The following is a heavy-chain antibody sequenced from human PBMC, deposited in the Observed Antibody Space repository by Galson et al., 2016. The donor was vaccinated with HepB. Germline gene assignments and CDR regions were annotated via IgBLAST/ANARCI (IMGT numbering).Heavy chain of an antibody. CDR2: IHPGDSDT. D-gene: IGHD1-26*01. J-gene: IGHJ5*02. Sequence: QSGAEVKKSGESLKISCKASGYKFTNSWIGWVRQKPGKGLEWMGIIHPGDSDTRYSPTFQGQVTMSVDKSISTAYLQWSSLKASDTATYYCARQDGKEWDLLVNWCDPWGQGTLVTVTS. CDR3: ARQDGKEWDLLVNWCDP. CDR1: GYKFTNSW. V-gene: IGHV5-51*01.